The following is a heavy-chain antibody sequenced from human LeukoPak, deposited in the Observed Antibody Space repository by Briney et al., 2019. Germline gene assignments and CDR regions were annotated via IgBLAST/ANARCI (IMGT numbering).Heavy chain of an antibody. CDR1: GFTFDDYG. CDR3: ARHSSSYDAFDI. Sequence: GGSLRLSCAASGFTFDDYGMSWVRQAPGKGLEWVSGINWNGGSTGYADSVKGRLTISRDNAKNSLYLQMNSLRAEDTALYYCARHSSSYDAFDIWGQGTMVTVSS. D-gene: IGHD6-13*01. CDR2: INWNGGST. J-gene: IGHJ3*02. V-gene: IGHV3-20*04.